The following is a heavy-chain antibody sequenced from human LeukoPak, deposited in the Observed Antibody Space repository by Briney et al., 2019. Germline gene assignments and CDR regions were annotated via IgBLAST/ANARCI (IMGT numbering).Heavy chain of an antibody. V-gene: IGHV3-30*04. J-gene: IGHJ4*02. D-gene: IGHD4-17*01. CDR3: AKDGGDYGIRGYYFDY. Sequence: PGRSLRLSCAASGFTFRSYAMHWVRQAPGKGLEWVAVISYDGSNKYYADSVKGRFTISRDNSKNTLYLQMNSLRAEDTAVYYCAKDGGDYGIRGYYFDYWGQGTLVTVSS. CDR1: GFTFRSYA. CDR2: ISYDGSNK.